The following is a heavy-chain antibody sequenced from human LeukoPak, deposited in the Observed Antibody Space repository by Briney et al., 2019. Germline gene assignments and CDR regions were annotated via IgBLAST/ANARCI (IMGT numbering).Heavy chain of an antibody. Sequence: PLETLSLTCTVSGGSISSGGDYWSWIRQHPGKGLEWIGYIYYSGSTYYNPSLKSRVTISVYTSKNQFSLKLSSVTAADTTVYYCARILRGPRRNWFDPWGQGTLVTVSS. CDR1: GGSISSGGDY. CDR3: ARILRGPRRNWFDP. CDR2: IYYSGST. V-gene: IGHV4-31*03. D-gene: IGHD3-3*01. J-gene: IGHJ5*02.